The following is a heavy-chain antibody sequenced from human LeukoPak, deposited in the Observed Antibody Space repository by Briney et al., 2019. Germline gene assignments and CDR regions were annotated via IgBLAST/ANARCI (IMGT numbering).Heavy chain of an antibody. D-gene: IGHD1/OR15-1a*01. CDR2: ISSSRTI. CDR3: ARDQGNWNIDY. Sequence: GGSLRLSCAASGFTFTTYSMNWVRQAPGKGREWVSYISSSRTIYYADSVKGRFTISRDNAKNSLYLQMNSLRAEDTAVYYCARDQGNWNIDYWGQGTLVTVSS. CDR1: GFTFTTYS. V-gene: IGHV3-48*04. J-gene: IGHJ4*02.